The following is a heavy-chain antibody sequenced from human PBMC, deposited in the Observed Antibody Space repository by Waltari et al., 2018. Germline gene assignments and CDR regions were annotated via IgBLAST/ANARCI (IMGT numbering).Heavy chain of an antibody. Sequence: QVQLVQSGAEVKKPGAQVKVTGRALGNPSPNYQIQWVRQAPGQGLEWLGRIHPTRDDTKYAKKFQGRLTVTWLTSISTVYMELSGLTSDDTGLYFCAREQLVGWGAIDYWGQGTLVTVSS. CDR2: IHPTRDDT. J-gene: IGHJ4*02. CDR3: AREQLVGWGAIDY. D-gene: IGHD1-1*01. CDR1: GNPSPNYQ. V-gene: IGHV1-2*05.